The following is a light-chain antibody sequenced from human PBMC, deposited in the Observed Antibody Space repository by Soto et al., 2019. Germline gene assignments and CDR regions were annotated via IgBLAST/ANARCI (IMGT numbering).Light chain of an antibody. CDR2: DDF. J-gene: IGLJ2*01. CDR1: SSVVGGYNY. CDR3: SSYTRSSTLVV. Sequence: QSALTQPASVSGSPGQSITISCTGTSSVVGGYNYVSWYQQHPGKAPKLMIYDDFNRPSGVSNRFSGSKSGNTASLTISGLQAEDEADYYCSSYTRSSTLVVFGGGTKVTVL. V-gene: IGLV2-14*01.